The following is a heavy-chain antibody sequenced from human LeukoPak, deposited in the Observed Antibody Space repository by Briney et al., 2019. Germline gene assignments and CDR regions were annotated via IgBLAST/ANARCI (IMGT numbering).Heavy chain of an antibody. CDR3: ARGILEWLAPGPDY. CDR2: INPNSGGT. D-gene: IGHD6-19*01. V-gene: IGHV1-2*06. CDR1: GYTFTGYY. J-gene: IGHJ4*02. Sequence: ASVKVSCKASGYTFTGYYMHWVQQAPGQGLEWMGRINPNSGGTNYAQKFQGRVTMTRDTSISTAYMELSRLRSDDTAVYYCARGILEWLAPGPDYWGQGTLVTVSS.